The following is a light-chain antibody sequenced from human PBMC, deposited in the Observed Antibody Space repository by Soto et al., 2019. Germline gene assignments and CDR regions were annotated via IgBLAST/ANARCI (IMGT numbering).Light chain of an antibody. J-gene: IGKJ1*01. V-gene: IGKV1-5*03. Sequence: DIQMTQSPSTLSASVGDRVAITCRASQSIEIWLAWYQQKPGKAPKLLMYQASSLESGDPSRFSGSGSGTEYTLTISSLEPDDFAIYYCHQYKSYPWTFGQGPKVEIK. CDR3: HQYKSYPWT. CDR1: QSIEIW. CDR2: QAS.